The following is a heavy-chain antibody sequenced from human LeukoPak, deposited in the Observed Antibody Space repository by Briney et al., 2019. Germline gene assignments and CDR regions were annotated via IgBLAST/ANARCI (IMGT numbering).Heavy chain of an antibody. CDR2: IWYDGSNK. Sequence: GGSLRLSCAASGFTFSNAWMSWVRQAPGKGLEWVAVIWYDGSNKYYADSVKGRFTISRDNSKNTLYLQMNSLRAEDTAVYYCARAGPIAVAGYAIDYWGQGTLVTVSS. D-gene: IGHD6-19*01. CDR1: GFTFSNAW. V-gene: IGHV3-33*08. CDR3: ARAGPIAVAGYAIDY. J-gene: IGHJ4*02.